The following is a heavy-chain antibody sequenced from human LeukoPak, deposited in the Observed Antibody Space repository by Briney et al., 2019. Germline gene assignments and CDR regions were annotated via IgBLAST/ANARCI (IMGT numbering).Heavy chain of an antibody. D-gene: IGHD2-21*01. CDR1: GFTLTTYA. CDR2: ISGSGEAT. CDR3: AKDRAYPNDVFYI. J-gene: IGHJ3*02. Sequence: GGSLRLSCAVSGFTLTTYAMSWVRQAPGKGMEWDSAISGSGEATLYADSVKGRFSISRATSKNTLFLQMNSLRADDTALYYCAKDRAYPNDVFYIWGQGTMVTVS. V-gene: IGHV3-23*01.